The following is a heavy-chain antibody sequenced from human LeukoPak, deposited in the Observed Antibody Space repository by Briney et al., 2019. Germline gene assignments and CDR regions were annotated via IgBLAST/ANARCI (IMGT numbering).Heavy chain of an antibody. CDR2: TYYRSKWYN. D-gene: IGHD6-19*01. CDR3: AKGQWLVNDAFNI. V-gene: IGHV6-1*01. CDR1: GHSVSSNSGA. J-gene: IGHJ3*02. Sequence: SQTLSLTCAISGHSVSSNSGAWNWIRQSPSRGLEWLGRTYYRSKWYNDYAVSVESRITINPDTSKNQFSLQLNSVTPEDTAVYYCAKGQWLVNDAFNIWGQGTMVTVSS.